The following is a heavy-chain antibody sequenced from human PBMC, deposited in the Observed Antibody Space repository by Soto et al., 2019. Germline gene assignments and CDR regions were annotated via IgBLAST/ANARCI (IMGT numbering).Heavy chain of an antibody. D-gene: IGHD5-18*01. J-gene: IGHJ5*02. CDR3: SSRRRVAYSFGYRAGSIDP. CDR2: IFHSGST. Sequence: PSETLSLTCVVSGVSINSSQWWSWVRQPPGKGLEWIGEIFHSGSTNYNPSLKSRLTISADKSKNHCTLKLTSVTAADTAVYYSSSRRRVAYSFGYRAGSIDPWGQGTLVAVSS. V-gene: IGHV4-4*02. CDR1: GVSINSSQW.